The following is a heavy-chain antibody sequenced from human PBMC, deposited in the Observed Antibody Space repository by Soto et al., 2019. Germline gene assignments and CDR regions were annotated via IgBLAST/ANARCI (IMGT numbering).Heavy chain of an antibody. CDR3: ARDSGAKLSSS. CDR2: IVPIYRTA. V-gene: IGHV1-69*13. D-gene: IGHD6-13*01. J-gene: IGHJ4*02. CDR1: GGTFSSYR. Sequence: SVKVSCKXSGGTFSSYRFNWVRQARGQGLEWLGGIVPIYRTADYAQKFQGRVTITADESTRTVYMELSSLKSQDTALYYCARDSGAKLSSSWGQGTLVTVSS.